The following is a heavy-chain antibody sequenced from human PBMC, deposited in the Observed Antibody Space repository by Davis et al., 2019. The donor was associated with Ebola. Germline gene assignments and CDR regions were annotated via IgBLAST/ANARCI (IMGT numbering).Heavy chain of an antibody. CDR1: GYTFTSYG. J-gene: IGHJ4*02. D-gene: IGHD6-13*01. Sequence: AASVKVSCKASGYTFTSYGISWVRQAPGQGLEWMGWISAYNGNTNYAQKLQGRVTMTTDTSTSTAYMELRSLRSDDTAVYYCAREEYSSSWYQNYFDYWGQGTLVTVSS. V-gene: IGHV1-18*01. CDR3: AREEYSSSWYQNYFDY. CDR2: ISAYNGNT.